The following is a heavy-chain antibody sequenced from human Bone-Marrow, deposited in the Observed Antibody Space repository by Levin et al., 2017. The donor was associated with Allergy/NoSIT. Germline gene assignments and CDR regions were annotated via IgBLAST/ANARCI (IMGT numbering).Heavy chain of an antibody. J-gene: IGHJ3*02. V-gene: IGHV4-4*07. D-gene: IGHD1-26*01. CDR2: FHIEGST. CDR3: AREWWEFLRVDSLDI. Sequence: SETLSLTCSVSGGSMSDSYWSWIRQPAGKGLEWIGRFHIEGSTNYNPSLKSRVTMSLDTSKNQFSLNLTSVTAADTAVYYCAREWWEFLRVDSLDIWGPGTMVAVSS. CDR1: GGSMSDSY.